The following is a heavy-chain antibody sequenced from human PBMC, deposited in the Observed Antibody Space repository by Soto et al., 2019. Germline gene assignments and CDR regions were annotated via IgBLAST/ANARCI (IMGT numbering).Heavy chain of an antibody. V-gene: IGHV1-3*05. CDR2: INAGNGNT. J-gene: IGHJ6*02. CDR1: GYTFTSYA. Sequence: QVQLVQSGAEEKKPGASVKVSCKASGYTFTSYAMHWVRQAPGQRLEWMGWINAGNGNTKYSQKFQGRVTITRDTSASTAYMELSSLRSEDTAVYYCARRGIAGSGTCVPYYYGMDVWGQGTTVTVSS. CDR3: ARRGIAGSGTCVPYYYGMDV. D-gene: IGHD3-10*01.